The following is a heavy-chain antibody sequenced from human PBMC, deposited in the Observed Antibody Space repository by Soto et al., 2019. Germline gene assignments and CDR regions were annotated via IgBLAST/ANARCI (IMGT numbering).Heavy chain of an antibody. J-gene: IGHJ6*02. CDR2: IYHSGST. CDR1: GGSISSSNW. CDR3: ASVSGSYYYGMDV. D-gene: IGHD1-26*01. Sequence: QVQLQESGPGLVKPSGTLSLTCAVSGGSISSSNWWSWVRQPPGKGLEWIGEIYHSGSTNYNPSLKRRVTISLDKSNTQFSLKLSSVTAADTAVYYCASVSGSYYYGMDVWGQGTTVTVSS. V-gene: IGHV4-4*02.